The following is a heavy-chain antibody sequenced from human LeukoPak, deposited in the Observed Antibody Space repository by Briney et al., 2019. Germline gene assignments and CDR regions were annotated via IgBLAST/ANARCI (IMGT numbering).Heavy chain of an antibody. J-gene: IGHJ4*02. CDR2: ISSSSSTI. CDR1: GFTFGSYS. CDR3: ARGALFPQQLAAFDN. V-gene: IGHV3-48*04. Sequence: GGSLRLSCAASGFTFGSYSMNWVRQAPGKGLEWVSYISSSSSTIYYADSVKGRFTISRDNAKNSLYLQMNSLRAEDTAVYYCARGALFPQQLAAFDNWGQGTLVTVSS. D-gene: IGHD6-13*01.